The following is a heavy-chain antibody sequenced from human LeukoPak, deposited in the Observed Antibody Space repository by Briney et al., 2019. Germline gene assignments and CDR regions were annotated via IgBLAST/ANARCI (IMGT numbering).Heavy chain of an antibody. CDR1: GFTFDDYD. Sequence: RTGGSLRLSCAASGFTFDDYDMNWVRQAPGKGLEWVSGINWNGGSTGYADSVKGRFTISRDNSKNTLYLQMNRLRAEDTAVYYCAKGDKELLFRRNYYYYMDVWGKGTTVTITS. D-gene: IGHD3-10*01. V-gene: IGHV3-20*04. CDR2: INWNGGST. J-gene: IGHJ6*03. CDR3: AKGDKELLFRRNYYYYMDV.